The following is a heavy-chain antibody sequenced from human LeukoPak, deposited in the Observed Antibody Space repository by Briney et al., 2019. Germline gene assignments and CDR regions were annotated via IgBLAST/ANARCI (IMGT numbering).Heavy chain of an antibody. J-gene: IGHJ4*02. Sequence: GGSRRLSCAASGFTFSSYEMNWVRQAPGKGLEGVSYISSSGSTIYYADSVKGRFTISRDNAKSSLYLQMDSLRAEYAALSYCGSGIPSDYWGQGTLVTVSS. CDR3: GSGIPSDY. CDR1: GFTFSSYE. CDR2: ISSSGSTI. V-gene: IGHV3-48*03. D-gene: IGHD2-2*01.